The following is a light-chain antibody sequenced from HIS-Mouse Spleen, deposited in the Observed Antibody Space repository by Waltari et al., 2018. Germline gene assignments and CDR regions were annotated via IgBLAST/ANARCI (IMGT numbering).Light chain of an antibody. J-gene: IGLJ2*01. Sequence: SSELTQDPAVTVALGQTVRITCQGDSLRSYYASWYQQKPGQAPVIVIYGKNNRPSGIPDRFSGSSSGNTASLTITGAQAEDEADYYCNYRDSSGNHVVFGGGTKLTVL. CDR3: NYRDSSGNHVV. CDR2: GKN. CDR1: SLRSYY. V-gene: IGLV3-19*01.